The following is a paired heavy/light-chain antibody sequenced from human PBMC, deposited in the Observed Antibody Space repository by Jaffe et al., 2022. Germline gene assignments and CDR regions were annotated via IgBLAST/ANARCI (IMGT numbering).Heavy chain of an antibody. J-gene: IGHJ4*02. CDR2: IYYNGNS. Sequence: QVQLQESGPGLVKPSETLTLTCAVSGYSISSGHYWAWIRQPPGKGLQWIASIYYNGNSYYNPSLKGRVSISMDTSKNQFSLRLNSVTAPDTAVYYCARGVENLVRGELTYWGQGTLVTVSS. V-gene: IGHV4-38-2*01. CDR3: ARGVENLVRGELTY. D-gene: IGHD3-10*01. CDR1: GYSISSGHY.
Light chain of an antibody. CDR3: QSSDSSGNYFVV. CDR2: KDS. V-gene: IGLV3-25*03. J-gene: IGLJ3*02. CDR1: ELTKQY. Sequence: SYDLTQSPSVSVSPGETARITCSGDELTKQYGYWYQQKPGQAPVLVIYKDSERPSGIPERFSGSSSGTTVTLTISGVQAEDEADYYCQSSDSSGNYFVVFGGGTKLTVL.